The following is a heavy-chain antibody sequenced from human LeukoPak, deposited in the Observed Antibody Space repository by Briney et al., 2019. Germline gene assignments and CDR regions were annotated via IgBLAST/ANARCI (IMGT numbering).Heavy chain of an antibody. CDR1: GFTFSSYS. J-gene: IGHJ6*04. CDR3: ARVITMVRGVPYYYGTDV. D-gene: IGHD3-10*01. CDR2: INNSSSYI. Sequence: GGSLRLSCAASGFTFSSYSMNWVRQAPGKGLEWVSSINNSSSYIYYADSVKGRFTISRDNAKNSLYLQMNSLRAEDTAVYYCARVITMVRGVPYYYGTDVWGKGTTVTVSS. V-gene: IGHV3-21*01.